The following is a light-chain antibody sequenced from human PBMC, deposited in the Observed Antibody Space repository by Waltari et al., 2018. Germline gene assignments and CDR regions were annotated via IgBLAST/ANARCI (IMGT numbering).Light chain of an antibody. Sequence: DIQMTQSPSSVSVSVGDRVTITCRASQDISNGLAWYQQKPGKGPNLLIFGAFTLQSGVPSRFSGSGSGTDFTLTISGLQPEDSATYFCQQGSSFPPTFGQGTKVEIK. J-gene: IGKJ1*01. CDR1: QDISNG. CDR2: GAF. CDR3: QQGSSFPPT. V-gene: IGKV1-12*01.